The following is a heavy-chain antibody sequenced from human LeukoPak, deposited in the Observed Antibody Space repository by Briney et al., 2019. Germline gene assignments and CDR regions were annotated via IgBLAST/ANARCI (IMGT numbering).Heavy chain of an antibody. CDR2: ISGSGEST. Sequence: GGPLRLSCAASGFTFSSFAMSWVRQAPGKGLEWVSSISGSGESTYYADYVKGRFTVSRDNSKNTLNLQLNSLRAEDPADYYCAKDAIGQYRPYYFDCWGQGTLVTVSS. CDR1: GFTFSSFA. V-gene: IGHV3-23*01. D-gene: IGHD3-16*02. J-gene: IGHJ4*02. CDR3: AKDAIGQYRPYYFDC.